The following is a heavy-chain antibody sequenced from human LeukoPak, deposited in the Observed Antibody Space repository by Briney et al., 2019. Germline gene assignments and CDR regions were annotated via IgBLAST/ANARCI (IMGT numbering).Heavy chain of an antibody. CDR3: AKKLPTRH. D-gene: IGHD2-21*01. J-gene: IGHJ4*02. Sequence: PGRSLRLPCAASGFTFSSDGMHWVRQAPGKGLEWVAVIWYDGSNKYYADSVKGRFTISRDNSKNTLYLQMNSLRAEDTAVYYCAKKLPTRHWGQGTLVTVSS. V-gene: IGHV3-33*06. CDR1: GFTFSSDG. CDR2: IWYDGSNK.